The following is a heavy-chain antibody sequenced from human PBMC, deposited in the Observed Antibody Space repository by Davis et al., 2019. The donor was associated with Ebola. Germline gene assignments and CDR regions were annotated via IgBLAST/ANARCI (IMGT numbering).Heavy chain of an antibody. Sequence: ASVQVSCKASGYTFTSYYMHWARQPPGQGLEWMGIINPSGGSTSYAQKFQGRVTMTRDTSTSTVYMELSSLRSEDTAVYYCARDAVYSSGWYPAPYYFDYWGQGTLVTVSS. CDR2: INPSGGST. J-gene: IGHJ4*02. CDR1: GYTFTSYY. CDR3: ARDAVYSSGWYPAPYYFDY. V-gene: IGHV1-46*01. D-gene: IGHD6-19*01.